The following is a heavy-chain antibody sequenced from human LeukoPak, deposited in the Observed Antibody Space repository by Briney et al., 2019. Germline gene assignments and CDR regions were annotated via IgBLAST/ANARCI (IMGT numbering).Heavy chain of an antibody. CDR2: ISAYNGNT. CDR1: GYTFTSYG. V-gene: IGHV1-18*01. J-gene: IGHJ4*02. CDR3: ARDQPTVTPYIFDY. D-gene: IGHD4-17*01. Sequence: SVKVSCKASGYTFTSYGISWVRQAPGQGLEWMGWISAYNGNTNYAQKPQGRVTMTTDTSTSTAYMELRSLRSDDTAVYYCARDQPTVTPYIFDYWGQGTLVTVSS.